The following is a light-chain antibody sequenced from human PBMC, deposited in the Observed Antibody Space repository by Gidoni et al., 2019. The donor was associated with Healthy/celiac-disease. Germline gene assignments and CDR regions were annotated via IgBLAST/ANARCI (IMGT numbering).Light chain of an antibody. CDR2: KAS. Sequence: DIQMTQSPSTLSASVGDRVTITCRASQSISSWLAWYQQKPGKAPKLLIYKASSLESGVPSRFSGSGSGTVFTLTISSLQPDDFATYYCQQYNSYPFTFGPGTKVDIK. V-gene: IGKV1-5*03. J-gene: IGKJ3*01. CDR3: QQYNSYPFT. CDR1: QSISSW.